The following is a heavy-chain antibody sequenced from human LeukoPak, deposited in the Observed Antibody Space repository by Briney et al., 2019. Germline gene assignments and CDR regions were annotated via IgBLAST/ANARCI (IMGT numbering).Heavy chain of an antibody. CDR3: ARRGGAYSHPYDY. CDR1: GFTVSSNS. J-gene: IGHJ4*02. D-gene: IGHD4/OR15-4a*01. V-gene: IGHV3-53*01. CDR2: IYSDNT. Sequence: GGSLRLSCTVSGFTVSSNSMSWVRQAPGKGLEWVSFIYSDNTHYSDSVKGRFTISRDNSKNTLYFQMNSLRAEDTAVYYCARRGGAYSHPYDYWGQGTLVTVSS.